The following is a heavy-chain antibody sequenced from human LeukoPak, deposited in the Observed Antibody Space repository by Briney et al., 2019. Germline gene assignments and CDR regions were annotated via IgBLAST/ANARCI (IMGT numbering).Heavy chain of an antibody. V-gene: IGHV4-31*03. CDR3: ARRGGGRWFDP. J-gene: IGHJ5*02. CDR2: IYYSGIT. D-gene: IGHD3-16*01. CDR1: GGSISSGDYY. Sequence: PQTLSLTCTVSGGSISSGDYYWGWIRQYSGKGLEWIGYIYYSGITYYNPCLKSRVTISVDTSKNQFSLQLTSVTAAETAVYYCARRGGGRWFDPWGQGTLVTVSS.